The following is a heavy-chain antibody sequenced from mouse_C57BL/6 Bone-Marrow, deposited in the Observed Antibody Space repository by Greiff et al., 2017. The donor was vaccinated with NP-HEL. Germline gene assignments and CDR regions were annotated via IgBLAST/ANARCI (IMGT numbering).Heavy chain of an antibody. Sequence: QVQLQQSGAELARPGASVKLSCKASGYTFTSYGISWVKQRTGQGLEWIGEIYPRSGNTYYNEKFKGKATLTADKSSSTAYMELRSLTSEDSAVYFCARAEGYYGSSPYWYFDVWGTGTTVTVSS. V-gene: IGHV1-81*01. CDR2: IYPRSGNT. D-gene: IGHD1-1*01. CDR1: GYTFTSYG. J-gene: IGHJ1*03. CDR3: ARAEGYYGSSPYWYFDV.